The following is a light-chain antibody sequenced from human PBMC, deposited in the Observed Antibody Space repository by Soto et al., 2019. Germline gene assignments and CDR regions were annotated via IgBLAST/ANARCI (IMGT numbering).Light chain of an antibody. J-gene: IGLJ2*01. CDR1: SSDVGGYNY. Sequence: QSALTQPASVSGSGGQSITISCTGTSSDVGGYNYVSWYQQHPGKAPKLMIYDVSNRPSGVSNRFSGSKSVNTASLTISGLQAEDEADYYCSSYTSSSTVVFGGGTKVTVL. CDR2: DVS. V-gene: IGLV2-14*03. CDR3: SSYTSSSTVV.